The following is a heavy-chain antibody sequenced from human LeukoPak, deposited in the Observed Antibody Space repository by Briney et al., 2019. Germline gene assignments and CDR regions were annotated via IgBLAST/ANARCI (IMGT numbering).Heavy chain of an antibody. V-gene: IGHV7-4-1*02. CDR1: GYAFINYA. J-gene: IGHJ4*02. CDR2: INTNTGNP. CDR3: ARSNNDGDYLGVGFDY. Sequence: ASVKVSCKTSGYAFINYAINWVRQAPGQGLEWMGWINTNTGNPTYAQGFTGRFVFSLDTSVSTTYLQISSLETEDTAIYYCARSNNDGDYLGVGFDYWGQGALVTVSS. D-gene: IGHD4-17*01.